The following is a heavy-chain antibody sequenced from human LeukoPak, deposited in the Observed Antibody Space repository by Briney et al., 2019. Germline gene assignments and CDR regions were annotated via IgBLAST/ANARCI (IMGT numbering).Heavy chain of an antibody. V-gene: IGHV3-53*01. CDR2: FYSGGNT. CDR1: GFTVSTHY. J-gene: IGHJ3*02. Sequence: GGSLRLSCAASGFTVSTHYMTWVRQAPGKGLEWVSVFYSGGNTYYADSVKARFTVSRDDSKNTLSLQMNSLGVDDTAVYYCASPSGTHYDALDMWGQGTMVTVSS. D-gene: IGHD1-26*01. CDR3: ASPSGTHYDALDM.